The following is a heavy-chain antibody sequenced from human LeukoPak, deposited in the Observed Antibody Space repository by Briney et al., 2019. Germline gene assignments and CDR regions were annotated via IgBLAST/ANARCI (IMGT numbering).Heavy chain of an antibody. D-gene: IGHD2-2*02. V-gene: IGHV1-18*01. CDR1: GYTFTSYG. J-gene: IGHJ6*02. CDR3: ARGDIVVVPADIDHYYYGMDV. Sequence: GASVKVSCKASGYTFTSYGISWVRQAPGQGLEWMGWISAYNGNTNYAQKFQGRVTITADESTSTAYMELSSLRSEDTAVYYCARGDIVVVPADIDHYYYGMDVWGQGTTVTVSS. CDR2: ISAYNGNT.